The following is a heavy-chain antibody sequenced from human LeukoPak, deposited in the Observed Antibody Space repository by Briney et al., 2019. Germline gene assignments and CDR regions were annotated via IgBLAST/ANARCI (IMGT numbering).Heavy chain of an antibody. CDR2: INHSGST. V-gene: IGHV4-34*01. CDR3: ARAGSHYYYGMDV. Sequence: PSETLSLTCAVYGGSFSGYYWSWIRQPPGKGLEWIGEINHSGSTNYNPSLKSRVTISVDTSKNQFSLKLSSVTAADTAVYYCARAGSHYYYGMDVWGQGTTVTVSS. J-gene: IGHJ6*02. CDR1: GGSFSGYY.